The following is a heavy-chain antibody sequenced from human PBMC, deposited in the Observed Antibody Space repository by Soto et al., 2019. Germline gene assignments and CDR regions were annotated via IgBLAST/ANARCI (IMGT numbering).Heavy chain of an antibody. Sequence: ASVKVSCKASGGTFSSYAISWVRQAPGQGLEWMGGIIPIFGTANYAQKFQGRVTITADESTSTAYMELSSLRSEDTAVYYCARPRLSGYYTDGCDYTGQVSMVTVXS. CDR2: IIPIFGTA. J-gene: IGHJ4*02. CDR3: ARPRLSGYYTDGCDY. D-gene: IGHD3-3*01. V-gene: IGHV1-69*13. CDR1: GGTFSSYA.